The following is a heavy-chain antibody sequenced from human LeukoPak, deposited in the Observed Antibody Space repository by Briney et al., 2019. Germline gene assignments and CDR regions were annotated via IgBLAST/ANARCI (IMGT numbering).Heavy chain of an antibody. CDR3: ARDRAVTTGDAFEI. D-gene: IGHD4-17*01. Sequence: TGGSLRLSCAASGFTFSSYSMNWVRQAPGKGLEWVSSISSGSAYIHYADSVKGRFTISRDNAENSLYLQMNSLRAEDTAVYYCARDRAVTTGDAFEIWDQGTMVTVSS. V-gene: IGHV3-21*01. CDR1: GFTFSSYS. CDR2: ISSGSAYI. J-gene: IGHJ3*02.